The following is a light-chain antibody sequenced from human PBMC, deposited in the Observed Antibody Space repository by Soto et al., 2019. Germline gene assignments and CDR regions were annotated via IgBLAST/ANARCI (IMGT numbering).Light chain of an antibody. V-gene: IGKV1-5*01. Sequence: DIQMTQSPSTLSASVGDRVTITCRASQTISSWLAWYQQKPGKAPKLLIFGASSLEGGVPSRFSGSGSGTEFTLTISSLQPDDFATYYCQQYYSFPLTFCGGTKVEIK. J-gene: IGKJ4*01. CDR3: QQYYSFPLT. CDR1: QTISSW. CDR2: GAS.